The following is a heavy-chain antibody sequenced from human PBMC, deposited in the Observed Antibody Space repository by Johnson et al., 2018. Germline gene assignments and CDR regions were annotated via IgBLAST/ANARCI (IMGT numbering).Heavy chain of an antibody. V-gene: IGHV3-23*04. D-gene: IGHD3-10*01. CDR2: ISGGGGST. J-gene: IGHJ3*01. Sequence: VQLVQSGGGLVQPGGSLRLSCAASGFSFSSYALTWVRQAPGKGLEWVSGISGGGGSTYYADSVKGRFTLSRDNSKTTLFLQMNSLRAEDTAIYYCAKDATTLAEFLYKGDAFDVWGQGTMVTVSS. CDR3: AKDATTLAEFLYKGDAFDV. CDR1: GFSFSSYA.